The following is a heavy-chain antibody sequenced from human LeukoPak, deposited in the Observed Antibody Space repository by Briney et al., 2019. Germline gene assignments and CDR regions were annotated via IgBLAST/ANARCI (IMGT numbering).Heavy chain of an antibody. Sequence: SETLSLTCAVYGGSFSDYYWSWIRQPPGKGLEWIGEISRHGSTNYNPSLKSRVTISVDTSKNQFSLKLSSVTAADTAVYYCARWAFSSWYGRVNDAFDIWGQGTMVTVSS. V-gene: IGHV4-34*01. J-gene: IGHJ3*02. CDR3: ARWAFSSWYGRVNDAFDI. D-gene: IGHD6-13*01. CDR2: ISRHGST. CDR1: GGSFSDYY.